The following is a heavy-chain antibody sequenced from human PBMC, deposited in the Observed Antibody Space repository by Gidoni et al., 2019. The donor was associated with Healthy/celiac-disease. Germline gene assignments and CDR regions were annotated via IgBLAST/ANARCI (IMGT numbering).Heavy chain of an antibody. D-gene: IGHD5-12*01. CDR1: GGSFSGYY. Sequence: QVQLQQWGAGLLKPSETLSLTCAVYGGSFSGYYWSWIRQPPGKGLEWIGEINHSGSTNYNPSLKSRVTISVDTSKNQFSLKLSSVTAADTAVYYCARGVRGSMGLRFFDYWGQGTLVTVSS. J-gene: IGHJ4*02. V-gene: IGHV4-34*01. CDR2: INHSGST. CDR3: ARGVRGSMGLRFFDY.